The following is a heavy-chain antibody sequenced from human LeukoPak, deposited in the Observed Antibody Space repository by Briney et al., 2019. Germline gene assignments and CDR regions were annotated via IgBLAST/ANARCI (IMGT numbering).Heavy chain of an antibody. V-gene: IGHV4-39*01. CDR2: IYYSGST. J-gene: IGHJ4*02. CDR1: GGSISSSSYY. Sequence: PSETLSLTCTVSGGSISSSSYYWGWIRQPPGKGLEWIGSIYYSGSTYYNPSPKSRVTISVDTSKNQFSLKLSSVTAADTAVYYCARLAIGRVGATRSDYWGQGTLVTVSS. CDR3: ARLAIGRVGATRSDY. D-gene: IGHD1-26*01.